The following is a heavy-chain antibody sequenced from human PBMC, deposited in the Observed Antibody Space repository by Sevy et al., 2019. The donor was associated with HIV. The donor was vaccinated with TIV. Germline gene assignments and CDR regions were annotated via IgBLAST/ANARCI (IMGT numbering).Heavy chain of an antibody. D-gene: IGHD4-17*01. V-gene: IGHV4-31*03. Sequence: SETLSLTCTVSGGSIISSGYYWSWIRQHPVKGLEWIGYIYYSGTAYYNPSLRSRVTIVVDTSKNQLSLKVTSVTDADTAVYHCARVSKAETNPQIDFWGQGTLVTVSS. J-gene: IGHJ4*02. CDR3: ARVSKAETNPQIDF. CDR2: IYYSGTA. CDR1: GGSIISSGYY.